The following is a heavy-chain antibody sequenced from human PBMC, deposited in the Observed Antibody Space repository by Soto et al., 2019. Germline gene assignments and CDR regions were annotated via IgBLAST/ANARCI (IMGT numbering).Heavy chain of an antibody. Sequence: PGGSLRLSCAASGFSVSRNYMNWVRQAPGKGLEWVSVIYSGGSTYYADSVKGRFTISRDNSKNTLYLQINGLRADDTALYYCAHRPPERGLATFDPWGQGTLVTVSS. V-gene: IGHV3-66*01. J-gene: IGHJ5*02. CDR1: GFSVSRNY. D-gene: IGHD1-1*01. CDR2: IYSGGST. CDR3: AHRPPERGLATFDP.